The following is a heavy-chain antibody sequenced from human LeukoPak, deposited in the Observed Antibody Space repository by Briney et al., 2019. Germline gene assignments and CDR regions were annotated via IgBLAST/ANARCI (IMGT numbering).Heavy chain of an antibody. D-gene: IGHD4-23*01. J-gene: IGHJ3*02. CDR1: GYTLTELS. CDR3: ATEISMTTVVTDAFDI. CDR2: FDPEDGET. Sequence: ASVKVSCKVSGYTLTELSMHWVRQAPGKGLEWMGGFDPEDGETIYAQKFQGRVTMTEDTSTDTAYMELSSLRSEDTAVYYCATEISMTTVVTDAFDIWGQGTMVTVSS. V-gene: IGHV1-24*01.